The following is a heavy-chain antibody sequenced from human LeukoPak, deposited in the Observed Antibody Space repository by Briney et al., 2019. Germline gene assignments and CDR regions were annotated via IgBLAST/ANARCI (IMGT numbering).Heavy chain of an antibody. CDR2: IYHGDSDT. D-gene: IGHD5-24*01. Sequence: GEPLKISCKGSGYSFISYGIGWVGQLPGKGLEWMGIIYHGDSDTRYSPSFQGQVTISADKSISTAYLQWSSLKASDTAMYYCARQSYNHAFDIWGQGTMVTVSS. CDR3: ARQSYNHAFDI. CDR1: GYSFISYG. J-gene: IGHJ3*02. V-gene: IGHV5-51*01.